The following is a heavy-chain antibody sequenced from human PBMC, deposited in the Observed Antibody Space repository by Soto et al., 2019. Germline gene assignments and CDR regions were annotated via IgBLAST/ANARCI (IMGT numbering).Heavy chain of an antibody. CDR3: ASLYSSAP. Sequence: GGSLRLSCAASGFTFSSYSMNWVRQAPGKGLEWVSYISSSSTIYYADSVKGRFTISRDNAKNSLYLQMNSLRDEDTAVYYCASLYSSAPWGQGTLVTVSS. V-gene: IGHV3-48*02. CDR2: ISSSSTI. CDR1: GFTFSSYS. D-gene: IGHD6-19*01. J-gene: IGHJ5*02.